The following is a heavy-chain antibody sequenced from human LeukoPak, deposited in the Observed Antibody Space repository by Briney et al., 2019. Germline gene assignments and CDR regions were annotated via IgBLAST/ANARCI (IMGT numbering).Heavy chain of an antibody. Sequence: ASVKVSCKASGYTFTSYYMHWVRQAPGQGLEWMGWINSNSGSTNYAQKFQGRVTMTRDTSINTAYMELGRLRSDDTAVYYCARVLGVEVSYDGFDIWGQGTMVTVSS. CDR1: GYTFTSYY. CDR2: INSNSGST. D-gene: IGHD3-16*01. CDR3: ARVLGVEVSYDGFDI. V-gene: IGHV1-2*02. J-gene: IGHJ3*02.